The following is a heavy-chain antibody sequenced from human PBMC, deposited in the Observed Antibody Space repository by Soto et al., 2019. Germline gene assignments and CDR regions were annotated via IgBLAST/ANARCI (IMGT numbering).Heavy chain of an antibody. Sequence: GGSLRLSCAASGFTFSSYAMHWVRQAPGKGLEWVAVISYDGSNKYYADSVKGRFTISRDNSKNTLYLQMNSLRAEDTAVYYCAREADSGSYYFDYWGQGTLVTVSS. D-gene: IGHD1-26*01. J-gene: IGHJ4*02. V-gene: IGHV3-30-3*01. CDR2: ISYDGSNK. CDR1: GFTFSSYA. CDR3: AREADSGSYYFDY.